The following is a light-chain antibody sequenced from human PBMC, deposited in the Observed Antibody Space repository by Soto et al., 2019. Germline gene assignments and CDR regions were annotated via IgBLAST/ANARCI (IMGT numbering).Light chain of an antibody. CDR1: QGVGSW. Sequence: DIQMTQSPSSVSASVGDRVTITCRASQGVGSWLAWYQQKPGEALKLLIYRISNLQSGVTSRFSGSGSGTDFTITISSLQPEDFATYYCQQGDSLPLTFGGGTKVEIK. V-gene: IGKV1-12*01. J-gene: IGKJ4*01. CDR3: QQGDSLPLT. CDR2: RIS.